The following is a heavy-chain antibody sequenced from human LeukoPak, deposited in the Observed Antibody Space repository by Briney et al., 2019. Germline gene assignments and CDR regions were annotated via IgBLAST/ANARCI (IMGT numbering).Heavy chain of an antibody. J-gene: IGHJ4*02. CDR2: IYYSGST. Sequence: PSETLSLTCTVSGGSISSHYYWIWIRQPPGKGLEWIGSIYYSGSTYYNPSLKSRVTISVDTSKNQFSLKLNSLTAAETAVYYCARQYGLGSSYTPVVDLWGQGTLVTVSS. CDR3: ARQYGLGSSYTPVVDL. D-gene: IGHD3-10*01. CDR1: GGSISSHYY. V-gene: IGHV4-39*01.